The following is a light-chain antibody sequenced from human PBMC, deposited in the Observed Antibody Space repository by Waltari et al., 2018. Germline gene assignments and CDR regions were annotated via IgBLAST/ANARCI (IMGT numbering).Light chain of an antibody. J-gene: IGKJ3*01. CDR1: QNINNY. CDR2: KAS. V-gene: IGKV1-5*03. Sequence: DIQMTQSPSTLSSFVGAGVTIACRASQNINNYLAWYQQKPGRAPRLLIFKASTLEIGVPSRFSGGGSGTEFTLTISSLQPDDFATYFCQHYHTYSPFAFGPGTKVDIK. CDR3: QHYHTYSPFA.